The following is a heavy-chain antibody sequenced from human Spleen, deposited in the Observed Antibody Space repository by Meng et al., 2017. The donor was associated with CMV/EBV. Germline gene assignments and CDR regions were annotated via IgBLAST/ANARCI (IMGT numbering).Heavy chain of an antibody. CDR3: ARDQRGGGDY. D-gene: IGHD3-16*01. CDR2: INPNSGGT. CDR1: GYTFTGYY. Sequence: ASVKVSCKASGYTFTGYYMHWVRQAPGQGLEWMGWINPNSGGTNYAQKFQGRITMTGDRSITTAYMELSRLRSDDMAVYYCARDQRGGGDYWGQGTLVTVSS. J-gene: IGHJ4*02. V-gene: IGHV1-2*02.